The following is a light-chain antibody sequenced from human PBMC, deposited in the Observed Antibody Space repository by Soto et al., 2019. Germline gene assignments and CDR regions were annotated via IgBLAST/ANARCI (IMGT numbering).Light chain of an antibody. CDR3: QQRSNWAT. CDR2: KAS. V-gene: IGKV1-33*01. Sequence: DIQMTQSPSSLSASVGDRVTITCQASQDISNYLNWYQQKPGKAPKLLIYKASTLKSGVPSRFSGSGSVTDFTLTISSLEPEDFAVYYCQQRSNWATFGPGTKVDIK. CDR1: QDISNY. J-gene: IGKJ3*01.